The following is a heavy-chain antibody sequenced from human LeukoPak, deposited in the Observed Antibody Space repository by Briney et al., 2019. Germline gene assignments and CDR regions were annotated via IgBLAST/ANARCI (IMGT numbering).Heavy chain of an antibody. J-gene: IGHJ4*02. CDR2: ISSSSSYI. CDR1: QFIFTNYD. V-gene: IGHV3-21*01. CDR3: ARFISSSWYFDY. Sequence: GGSLRLSCVASQFIFTNYDMNWVRQAPGKGLEWVSSISSSSSYIYYADSVKGRFTISRDNAENSLYLQMNSLRAEDTAVYSCARFISSSWYFDYWGQGTLVTVSS. D-gene: IGHD6-13*01.